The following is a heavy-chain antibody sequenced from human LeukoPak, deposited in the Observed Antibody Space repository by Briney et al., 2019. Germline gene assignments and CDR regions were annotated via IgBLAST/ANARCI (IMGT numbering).Heavy chain of an antibody. J-gene: IGHJ6*02. CDR2: ISYDGSNK. V-gene: IGHV3-30*04. Sequence: GGSLRLSCAASGFTFSSYAMHWVRQAPGKGLEWVAVISYDGSNKYYADSVKGRFTISRDNSKNTLYLQMNSLRAEDTAVYYCAKDIVVVPAARGRYYYYGMDVWGRGTTVTVSS. D-gene: IGHD2-2*01. CDR3: AKDIVVVPAARGRYYYYGMDV. CDR1: GFTFSSYA.